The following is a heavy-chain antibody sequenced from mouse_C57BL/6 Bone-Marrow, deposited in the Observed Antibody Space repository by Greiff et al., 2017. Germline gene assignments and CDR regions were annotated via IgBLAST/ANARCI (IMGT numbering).Heavy chain of an antibody. CDR3: ARRLRHFAWFAY. CDR1: GYTFTDYN. V-gene: IGHV1-18*01. CDR2: INPNNGGT. J-gene: IGHJ3*01. Sequence: EVQLQESGPELVKPGASVKIPCKASGYTFTDYNMDWVKQSHGKSLEWIGDINPNNGGTIYNQKFKGKATLTVDKSSSTAYMGLRSLTSEDTAVYYCARRLRHFAWFAYWGQGTLVTVSA. D-gene: IGHD2-4*01.